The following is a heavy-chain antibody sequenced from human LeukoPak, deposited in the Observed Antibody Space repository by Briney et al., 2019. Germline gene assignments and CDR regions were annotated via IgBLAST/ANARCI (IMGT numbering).Heavy chain of an antibody. D-gene: IGHD3-3*02. CDR1: GFTFSRYS. J-gene: IGHJ4*02. Sequence: GGSLRLSCVTSGFTFSRYSMRWVRQAPGKGLEWVSSIYFTGNYIPYADSVKGRFTISRDNAKNSLYLQMNSLRAEDTAVYYCAREFSTVGNFDYWGQGTLVAVSS. CDR3: AREFSTVGNFDY. V-gene: IGHV3-21*01. CDR2: IYFTGNYI.